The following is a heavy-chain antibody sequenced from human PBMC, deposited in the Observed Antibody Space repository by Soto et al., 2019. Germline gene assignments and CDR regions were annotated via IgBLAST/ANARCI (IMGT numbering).Heavy chain of an antibody. Sequence: LRLSCAASGFGFSSYGMHWVRQAPGRGLEWVTVISNDGNRKYYGESVKGRFSVSRDNDKDTLYLQMNGLRPEDTGVYYCAKARRLLSAIDMWGHGTTVPVSS. V-gene: IGHV3-30*18. J-gene: IGHJ3*02. CDR1: GFGFSSYG. D-gene: IGHD2-21*01. CDR3: AKARRLLSAIDM. CDR2: ISNDGNRK.